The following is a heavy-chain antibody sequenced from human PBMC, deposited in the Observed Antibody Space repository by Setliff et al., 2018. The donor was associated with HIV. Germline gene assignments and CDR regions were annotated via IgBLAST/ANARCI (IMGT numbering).Heavy chain of an antibody. CDR3: ASARIPTGGTSTSLDF. CDR2: ISSSSSTI. Sequence: PGGSLRLSCAASGFTFSSYGMNWVRQAPGKGLEWVSYISSSSSTIYYADSVKGRFTISRDNSKNTVFLQLNALRREDTAVYYCASARIPTGGTSTSLDFWGQGALVTVSS. CDR1: GFTFSSYG. V-gene: IGHV3-48*01. D-gene: IGHD1-1*01. J-gene: IGHJ4*02.